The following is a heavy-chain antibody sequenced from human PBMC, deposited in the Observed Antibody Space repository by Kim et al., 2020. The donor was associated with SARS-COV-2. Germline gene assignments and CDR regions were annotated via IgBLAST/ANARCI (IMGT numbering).Heavy chain of an antibody. CDR1: GGSISSYY. Sequence: SETLSLTCTVSGGSISSYYWSWIRQPPGKGLEWIGYIYYSGSTNYNPSLKSRVTISVDTSKNQFSLKLSSVTAADTAVYYCAREEMATYYFDYWGQGTLVTVSS. V-gene: IGHV4-59*13. CDR3: AREEMATYYFDY. J-gene: IGHJ4*02. CDR2: IYYSGST. D-gene: IGHD5-12*01.